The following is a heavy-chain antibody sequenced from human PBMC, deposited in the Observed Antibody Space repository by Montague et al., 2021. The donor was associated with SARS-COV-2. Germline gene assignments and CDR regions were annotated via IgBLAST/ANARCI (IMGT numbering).Heavy chain of an antibody. Sequence: SETLSLTCTVYGGSFSGYNWSWIRQPPGKGLEWSGEINHSGSTNYNPSLQSRVTISVDTSKNQFSLKLSSVTAADTAVYYCARVSYYGSGTSLGMDVWGQGTTVTLSS. J-gene: IGHJ6*02. D-gene: IGHD3-10*01. CDR2: INHSGST. CDR3: ARVSYYGSGTSLGMDV. CDR1: GGSFSGYN. V-gene: IGHV4-34*01.